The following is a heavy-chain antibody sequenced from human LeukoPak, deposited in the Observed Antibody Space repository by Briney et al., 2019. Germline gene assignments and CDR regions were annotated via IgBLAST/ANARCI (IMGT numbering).Heavy chain of an antibody. D-gene: IGHD2-2*01. Sequence: GGSLRLSCAASGFTFSSYGMHWVRQAPGKGLEWVAVISYDGSNKYYADSVKGRFTISRDNSKNTLYLQMNSLRAEDTAVYYCAKDGGYCSSTSCYRLDYYYGMDVWGQGTTVTVSS. CDR1: GFTFSSYG. CDR3: AKDGGYCSSTSCYRLDYYYGMDV. J-gene: IGHJ6*02. CDR2: ISYDGSNK. V-gene: IGHV3-30*18.